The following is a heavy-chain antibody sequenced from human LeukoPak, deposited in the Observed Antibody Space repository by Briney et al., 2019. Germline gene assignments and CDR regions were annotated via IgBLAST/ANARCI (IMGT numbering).Heavy chain of an antibody. J-gene: IGHJ6*02. CDR2: INPNSGGT. CDR1: GYTFTDYY. Sequence: ASVKVSRKASGYTFTDYYMHWVRQAPGQGREWMGWINPNSGGTNYAQKFQGRVTMTTDTSISTAYMEVSRLRSDDTAVYYCARVRIGQQLDKYYYYAMDVWGQGTTVTVSS. CDR3: ARVRIGQQLDKYYYYAMDV. D-gene: IGHD6-13*01. V-gene: IGHV1-2*02.